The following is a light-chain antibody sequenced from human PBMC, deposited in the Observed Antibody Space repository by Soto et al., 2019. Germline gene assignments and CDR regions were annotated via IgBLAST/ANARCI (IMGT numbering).Light chain of an antibody. Sequence: DIQLTQSPSFLSASVGDTVTITFRASQGISTYLAWYQQKPGKAPKNLIYGASTLQSGVPSRFSGSGSGTEFTLTISSLQPDDFATYYCQHYNSYSEAFGQGTKVHIK. CDR3: QHYNSYSEA. CDR2: GAS. J-gene: IGKJ1*01. CDR1: QGISTY. V-gene: IGKV1-9*01.